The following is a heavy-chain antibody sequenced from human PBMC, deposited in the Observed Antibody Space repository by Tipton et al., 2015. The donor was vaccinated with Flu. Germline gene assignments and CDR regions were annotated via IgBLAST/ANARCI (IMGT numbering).Heavy chain of an antibody. D-gene: IGHD1-26*01. V-gene: IGHV4-38-2*02. CDR2: IFHSGLA. CDR1: GYSVTNIYY. Sequence: TLSLTCTVSGYSVTNIYYWGWVRQSPVKGLEWLATIFHSGLAHYNPSLRGRLTISLEPSKNQFSLKLNSVAAADTAVYYCTSNRGSGSYFDSWGQGTLVTVSS. J-gene: IGHJ4*02. CDR3: TSNRGSGSYFDS.